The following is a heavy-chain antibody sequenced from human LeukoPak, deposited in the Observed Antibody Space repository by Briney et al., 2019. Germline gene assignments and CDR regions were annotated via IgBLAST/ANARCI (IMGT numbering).Heavy chain of an antibody. V-gene: IGHV4-39*07. CDR1: GGSISSSSYY. CDR2: IYYSGST. CDR3: VNSGYYPYYFDY. J-gene: IGHJ4*02. D-gene: IGHD3-22*01. Sequence: PSETLSLTCTVSGGSISSSSYYWGWIRQPPGKGLEWIGSIYYSGSTYYNPSLKSRVTISVDRSKNQFSLKLSSVTAADTAVYYCVNSGYYPYYFDYWGQGTLVTVSS.